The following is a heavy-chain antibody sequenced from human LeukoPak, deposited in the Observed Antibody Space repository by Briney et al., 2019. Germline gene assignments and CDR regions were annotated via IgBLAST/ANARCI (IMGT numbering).Heavy chain of an antibody. Sequence: PSETLSLTCTVSGGSISSYFWSWIRQPPGKGLEWIGYIYYSGSTNYNPSLKSRVTMSVDTSKNQFSLKPSSVTAADTAVYYCARIDRAVAGTIDYWGQGTLVTVSS. CDR1: GGSISSYF. CDR3: ARIDRAVAGTIDY. J-gene: IGHJ4*02. D-gene: IGHD6-19*01. V-gene: IGHV4-59*08. CDR2: IYYSGST.